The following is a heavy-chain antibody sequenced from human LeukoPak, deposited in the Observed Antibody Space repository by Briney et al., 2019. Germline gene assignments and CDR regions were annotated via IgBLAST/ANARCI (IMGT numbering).Heavy chain of an antibody. CDR1: GFTFSSYA. CDR2: ISGSGGST. J-gene: IGHJ6*03. D-gene: IGHD3-16*02. Sequence: HPGGSLRLSCAASGFTFSSYAMSWVRQAPGKGLEWVSAISGSGGSTYYADSVKGRFTISRDNSKNTLYLQMNSLRAEDTAVYYCARGYTRDYYMDVWGKGTTVTVSS. V-gene: IGHV3-23*01. CDR3: ARGYTRDYYMDV.